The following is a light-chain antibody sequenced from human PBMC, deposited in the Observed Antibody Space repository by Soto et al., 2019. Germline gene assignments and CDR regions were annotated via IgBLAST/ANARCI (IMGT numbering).Light chain of an antibody. Sequence: QSALTQPRSVSGSPGQSVTISCTGTSSDVGGYNYVFWYQQHPGKAPKLMIYAVSKRPSGVPDRFSGSKSGNTASLTISGLQAEDEADYYCCSYAGNYTFVFGGGTKVTVL. J-gene: IGLJ2*01. V-gene: IGLV2-11*01. CDR3: CSYAGNYTFV. CDR2: AVS. CDR1: SSDVGGYNY.